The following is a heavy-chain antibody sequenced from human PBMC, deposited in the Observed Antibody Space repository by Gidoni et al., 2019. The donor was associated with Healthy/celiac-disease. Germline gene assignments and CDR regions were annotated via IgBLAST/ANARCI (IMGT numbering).Heavy chain of an antibody. V-gene: IGHV3-74*01. Sequence: EVQLVESGGGLVQPGGSLRLSCAASGFTFSSYWLHWVRQAPGKGLVWVSRINSDGSSTSYADSVKGRFTISRDNAKNTLYLQMNSLRAEDTAVYYCARDRSRRDGYKISAAYYYYGMDVWGQGTTVTVSS. D-gene: IGHD5-12*01. CDR2: INSDGSST. J-gene: IGHJ6*02. CDR1: GFTFSSYW. CDR3: ARDRSRRDGYKISAAYYYYGMDV.